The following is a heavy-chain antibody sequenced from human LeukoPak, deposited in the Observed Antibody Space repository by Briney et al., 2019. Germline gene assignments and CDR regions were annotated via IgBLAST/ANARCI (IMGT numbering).Heavy chain of an antibody. Sequence: GESLKISFKASGYTFTNYWIGWVRPMPGKGLEWMGTIYPGDSDTRYSPSFQGHVTISADRSISTAYLQWSSLRASDSAMYYCARRAYSHEWFDPWGQGTLVTVSS. J-gene: IGHJ5*02. CDR1: GYTFTNYW. CDR2: IYPGDSDT. CDR3: ARRAYSHEWFDP. D-gene: IGHD5-12*01. V-gene: IGHV5-51*01.